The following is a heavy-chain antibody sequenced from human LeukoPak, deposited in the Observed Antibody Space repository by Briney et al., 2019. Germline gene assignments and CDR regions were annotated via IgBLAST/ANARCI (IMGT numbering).Heavy chain of an antibody. CDR2: ISSSSSYI. D-gene: IGHD6-19*01. CDR3: AREGAVAGKGIDY. Sequence: GGSLRLSCAASGFTFSSYSMNWVRQAPGKGLEWVSSISSSSSYIYYADSVKGRFTISRDNAKNSLYLQMNSLRAEDTAVYYCAREGAVAGKGIDYWGQGTLVTVSS. CDR1: GFTFSSYS. J-gene: IGHJ4*02. V-gene: IGHV3-21*01.